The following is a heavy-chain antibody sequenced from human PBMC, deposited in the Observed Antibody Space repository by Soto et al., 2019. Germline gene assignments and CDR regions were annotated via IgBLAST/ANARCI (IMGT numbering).Heavy chain of an antibody. Sequence: SVKVSCKASGGTFSSYAISWVRQAPGQGLEWMGGIIPIFGTANYAQKFQGRVTITADKSTSTAYMELSSLRSEDTAVYYCARDPVRLELLGYYYYGMDVWGQGTTVSVSS. CDR2: IIPIFGTA. CDR3: ARDPVRLELLGYYYYGMDV. CDR1: GGTFSSYA. D-gene: IGHD1-26*01. V-gene: IGHV1-69*06. J-gene: IGHJ6*02.